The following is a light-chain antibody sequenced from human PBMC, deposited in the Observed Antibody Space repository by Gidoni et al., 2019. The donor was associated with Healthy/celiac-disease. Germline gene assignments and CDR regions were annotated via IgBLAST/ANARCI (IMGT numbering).Light chain of an antibody. Sequence: QSAMTQPDSVAGSPGQSSTISCTGTSSDVGGYNYVSWYQQHPGTAPKLMTYDVSNRPSGVSHRFSGSNSGNTAFLTISGLQAEAEADYYCSSYTISTPYVFGTGTTVTVL. CDR2: DVS. J-gene: IGLJ1*01. V-gene: IGLV2-14*03. CDR3: SSYTISTPYV. CDR1: SSDVGGYNY.